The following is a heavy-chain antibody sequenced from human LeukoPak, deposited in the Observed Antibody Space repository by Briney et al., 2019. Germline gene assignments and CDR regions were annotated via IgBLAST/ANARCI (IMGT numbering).Heavy chain of an antibody. CDR1: GGSISSYY. Sequence: SETLSLTCTVSGGSISSYYWSWVRQPPGKGLERIGYIYTSGSTNYNPSLKSRVTISVDTSKNQFSLKLSSVTAADTAVYYCARIGVAGTFPNWFDPWGQGTLVTVSS. D-gene: IGHD6-19*01. CDR2: IYTSGST. V-gene: IGHV4-4*09. CDR3: ARIGVAGTFPNWFDP. J-gene: IGHJ5*02.